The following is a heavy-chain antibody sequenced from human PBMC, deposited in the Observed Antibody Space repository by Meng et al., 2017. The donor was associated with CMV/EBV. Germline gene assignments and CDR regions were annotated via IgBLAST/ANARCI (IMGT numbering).Heavy chain of an antibody. J-gene: IGHJ4*02. CDR2: ISYDGSNK. CDR1: GFTFSSYA. Sequence: QVALVESGGSVGQPGRSLRLSCAASGFTFSSYAMHWVRQAPGKGLEWVAVISYDGSNKYYADSVKGRFTISRDNSKNTLYLQVNSLRAEDTAVYYCARGDYFDYWGQGTLVTVSS. V-gene: IGHV3-30-3*01. CDR3: ARGDYFDY.